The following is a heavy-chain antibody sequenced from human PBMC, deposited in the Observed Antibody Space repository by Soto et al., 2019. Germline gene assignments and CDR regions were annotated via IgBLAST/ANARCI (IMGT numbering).Heavy chain of an antibody. CDR2: IYYSGST. Sequence: QVQLQESGPGLVKPSETLSLTCTVSGGSISSYYWSWIRQPPGKGLEWIGYIYYSGSTNYNPSLKSRVTISVATSKNQFSLKLSSVTAADTAVYYCARDRCSGGSCYGTWYFDLWGRGTLVTVSS. J-gene: IGHJ2*01. V-gene: IGHV4-59*01. CDR3: ARDRCSGGSCYGTWYFDL. CDR1: GGSISSYY. D-gene: IGHD2-15*01.